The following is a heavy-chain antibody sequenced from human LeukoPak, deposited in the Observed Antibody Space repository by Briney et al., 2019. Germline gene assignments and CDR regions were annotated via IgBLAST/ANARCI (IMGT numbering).Heavy chain of an antibody. CDR3: ARGQGNLRKYQLRWFDP. CDR2: INHSGST. J-gene: IGHJ5*02. D-gene: IGHD2-2*01. CDR1: GGYFSGYY. Sequence: SETLSLTCAVYGGYFSGYYWSWIRQPPGKGLEWIGEINHSGSTNYNPSLKSRVTISVDTSKNQFSLKLSSVTAADTAVYYCARGQGNLRKYQLRWFDPWGQGTLVTVSS. V-gene: IGHV4-34*01.